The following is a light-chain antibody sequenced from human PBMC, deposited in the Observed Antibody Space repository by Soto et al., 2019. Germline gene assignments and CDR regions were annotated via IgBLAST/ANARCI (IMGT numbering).Light chain of an antibody. CDR3: QQYGSSPLT. CDR2: GAS. Sequence: ESVLTQSPDTLSLSPGERATLSSRASQSVSSSDLAWYQQKPGQATRLLLYGASGRATGIPDRCSGSGSRTDVTLTLRRLEPEDFAVDCCQQYGSSPLTFGGGTKVEIK. J-gene: IGKJ4*01. CDR1: QSVSSSD. V-gene: IGKV3-20*01.